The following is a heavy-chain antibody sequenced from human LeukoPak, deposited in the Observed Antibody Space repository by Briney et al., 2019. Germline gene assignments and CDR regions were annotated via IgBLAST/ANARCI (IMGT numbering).Heavy chain of an antibody. CDR3: ARDSITTGGTVYNWFDP. J-gene: IGHJ5*02. V-gene: IGHV3-7*01. CDR1: GFTFSSFW. D-gene: IGHD1-14*01. Sequence: GGSLRLSCAASGFTFSSFWMSWVRQAPGKGLEWVANIKQDGSEQSYVESVKGRFTISRDNAKNSLYLQMNSLRDEDTALYYCARDSITTGGTVYNWFDPWGQGTLVTVSS. CDR2: IKQDGSEQ.